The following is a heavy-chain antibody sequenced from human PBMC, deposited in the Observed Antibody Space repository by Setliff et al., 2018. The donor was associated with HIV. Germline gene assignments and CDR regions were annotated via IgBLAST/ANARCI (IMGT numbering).Heavy chain of an antibody. CDR1: GFTFNVYS. Sequence: AGGSLRLSCAASGFTFNVYSMNWVRQAPGKGLEWVSYISASTNTIYYADSVKGRFTISRDNARNSLYLQMNSLRAEDTAVYYCARQDLGAYAPLRYWGQGTLVTVSS. CDR3: ARQDLGAYAPLRY. J-gene: IGHJ4*02. CDR2: ISASTNTI. D-gene: IGHD5-12*01. V-gene: IGHV3-48*01.